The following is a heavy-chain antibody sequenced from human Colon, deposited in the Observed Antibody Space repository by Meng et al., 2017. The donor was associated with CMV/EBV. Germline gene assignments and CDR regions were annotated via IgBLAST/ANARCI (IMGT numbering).Heavy chain of an antibody. V-gene: IGHV4-4*07. CDR1: GASITSYY. CDR2: VYISGNT. Sequence: VQLRESGPGLVKPSETLSLTCTVSGASITSYYGSWIRQPAGKGLEWIGRVYISGNTNYNPSLKSRVTMSIDTSKNQLSLNIRSVTAADTAVYYCARDSNLSGLAYWGQGTLVTVSS. CDR3: ARDSNLSGLAY. D-gene: IGHD3-10*01. J-gene: IGHJ4*02.